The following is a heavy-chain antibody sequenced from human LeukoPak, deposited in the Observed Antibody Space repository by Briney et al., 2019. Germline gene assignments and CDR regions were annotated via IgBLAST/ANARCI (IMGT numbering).Heavy chain of an antibody. CDR3: AGGQGWHFDL. Sequence: HPGESLRLSCVASGFIFKKYWMNWVRQVPGKGLECLANIKEDGSETYYADSVKGRFTISRDNPKNLLFLQINSLRVEDTAVYYCAGGQGWHFDLWGLGTLITVSS. J-gene: IGHJ2*01. CDR1: GFIFKKYW. V-gene: IGHV3-7*01. D-gene: IGHD2-15*01. CDR2: IKEDGSET.